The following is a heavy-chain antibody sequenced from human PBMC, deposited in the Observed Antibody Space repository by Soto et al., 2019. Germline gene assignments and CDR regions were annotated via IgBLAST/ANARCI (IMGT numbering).Heavy chain of an antibody. Sequence: PSETLSLTCTVSGGSISSYYWSWIRQPPGKGLEWIGYIYYSGSTNYNPPLKSRVTISVDTSKNQFSLKLSSVTAADTAVYYCAREGTGRSWGYYYMDVWGKGTTVTVSS. V-gene: IGHV4-59*12. CDR1: GGSISSYY. D-gene: IGHD1-26*01. J-gene: IGHJ6*03. CDR3: AREGTGRSWGYYYMDV. CDR2: IYYSGST.